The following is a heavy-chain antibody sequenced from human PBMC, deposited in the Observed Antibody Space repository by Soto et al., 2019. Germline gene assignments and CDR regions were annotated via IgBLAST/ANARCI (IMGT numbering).Heavy chain of an antibody. CDR2: IKQDGSEK. Sequence: GGSLRLSCAASGFTFSSYWMSWVRQAPGKGLEWVANIKQDGSEKYYVDSVKGRFTISRDNAKNSLYLQMNSLRAEDTAVYYCARYSSSWPQYFDYWGQGTLVTVSS. CDR1: GFTFSSYW. D-gene: IGHD6-13*01. J-gene: IGHJ4*02. V-gene: IGHV3-7*01. CDR3: ARYSSSWPQYFDY.